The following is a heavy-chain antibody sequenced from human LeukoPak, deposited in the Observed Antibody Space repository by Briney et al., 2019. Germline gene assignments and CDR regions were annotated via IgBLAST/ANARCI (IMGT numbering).Heavy chain of an antibody. CDR3: AKDRYSSGWYAFDY. J-gene: IGHJ4*02. Sequence: TGGSLRLSCAASGFTVSSNYMTWVRQAPGKGLEWVAFIRYDGSNKYYADSVKGRFTISRDNSKNTLYLQMNSLRAEDTAVYYCAKDRYSSGWYAFDYWGQGTLVTVSS. CDR2: IRYDGSNK. D-gene: IGHD6-19*01. V-gene: IGHV3-30*02. CDR1: GFTVSSNY.